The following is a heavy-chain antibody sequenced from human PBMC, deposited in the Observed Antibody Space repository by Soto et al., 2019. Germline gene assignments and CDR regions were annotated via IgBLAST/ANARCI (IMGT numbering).Heavy chain of an antibody. J-gene: IGHJ4*02. D-gene: IGHD4-17*01. CDR2: IYSDGST. V-gene: IGHV3-66*01. CDR3: ASRRNPYGAYDY. Sequence: GSLRLSCAASGFTVISNFMSWVLQAPGKGLEWVSIIYSDGSTYYADSAKGRFTISRDNSKNTLYLQMNSLRADDTAVYYCASRRNPYGAYDYWGQGTLVTVSS. CDR1: GFTVISNF.